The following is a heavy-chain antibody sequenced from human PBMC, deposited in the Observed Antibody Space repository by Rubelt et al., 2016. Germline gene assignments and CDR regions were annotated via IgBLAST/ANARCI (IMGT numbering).Heavy chain of an antibody. D-gene: IGHD6-13*01. Sequence: KASGYTFTGYYMHWVRQAPGQGLEWMGRINPNSGGTNYAQKFQGRVTMTRDTSISTAYMELSRLRSDDTAVYYCARPSSSTAYYYYMDVWGKGTTVTVSS. V-gene: IGHV1-2*06. CDR1: GYTFTGYY. J-gene: IGHJ6*03. CDR2: INPNSGGT. CDR3: ARPSSSTAYYYYMDV.